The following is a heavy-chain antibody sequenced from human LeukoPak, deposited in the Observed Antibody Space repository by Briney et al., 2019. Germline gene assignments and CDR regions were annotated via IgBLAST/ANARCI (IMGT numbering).Heavy chain of an antibody. CDR1: GLNFPIYA. D-gene: IGHD6-25*01. Sequence: GGSLRLSCAASGLNFPIYAMSWVRQGPGKGLEWVSGISRSGDGTYYPDSVKGRFTISRDNSKNTLYLQMNGLRAEDTAICYCAKRHCSGYSCYFDYWGQGTLVTVSS. CDR3: AKRHCSGYSCYFDY. V-gene: IGHV3-23*01. CDR2: ISRSGDGT. J-gene: IGHJ4*02.